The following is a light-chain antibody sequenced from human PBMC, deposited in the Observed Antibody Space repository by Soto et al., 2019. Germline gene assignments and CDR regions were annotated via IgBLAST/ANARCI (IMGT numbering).Light chain of an antibody. V-gene: IGKV3-15*01. CDR3: QQYDNWPPWT. CDR2: GVS. J-gene: IGKJ1*01. CDR1: ESVGSH. Sequence: DTVMTQSPATLSVSPGETATLSCRASESVGSHLAWYQQKPGQAPRLLIYGVSTRATGIPARIRGSGSETEFTLTISSLQSEDFAVYYCQQYDNWPPWTFGQGTKVEI.